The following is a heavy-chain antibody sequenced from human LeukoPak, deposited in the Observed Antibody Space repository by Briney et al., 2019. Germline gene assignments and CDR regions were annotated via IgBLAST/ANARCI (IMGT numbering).Heavy chain of an antibody. D-gene: IGHD4-17*01. Sequence: ASVKVSCKASGYTFTGYYMHWVRQAPGQGLEWMGWINPNSGGTNYAQKFQGRVTMTRDTSISTAYMELSRLRSDDTAVYYCAREVFDYGMAEALDYWGQGTLVTVSS. CDR3: AREVFDYGMAEALDY. V-gene: IGHV1-2*02. CDR2: INPNSGGT. CDR1: GYTFTGYY. J-gene: IGHJ4*02.